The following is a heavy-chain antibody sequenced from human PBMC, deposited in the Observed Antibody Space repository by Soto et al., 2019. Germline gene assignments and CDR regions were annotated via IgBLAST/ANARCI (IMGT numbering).Heavy chain of an antibody. J-gene: IGHJ4*02. D-gene: IGHD2-8*01. CDR3: ATPSGVGNGPDYFDY. CDR1: GYTFTGYY. CDR2: INPNSGGT. Sequence: ASVKVSCKTSGYTFTGYYIHWVRQAPGRGLEWMGWINPNSGGTNYAQKFQGRVTMTRDTSISTAYMELSRLRSDDTAVYYCATPSGVGNGPDYFDYWGQGTLVTVSS. V-gene: IGHV1-2*02.